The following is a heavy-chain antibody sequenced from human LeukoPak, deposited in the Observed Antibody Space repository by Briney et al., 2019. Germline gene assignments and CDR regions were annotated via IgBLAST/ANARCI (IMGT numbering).Heavy chain of an antibody. CDR1: GFTFSSYG. V-gene: IGHV3-30*02. Sequence: GGSLRLSCAASGFTFSSYGMHWVRQAPGKGLEWVAFIRYDGSNKYYADSVKGRFTISRDNSKNTLYLQMNSLRAEDTAVYYCAKDLERGYSGYDDYWGQGTLVTVSS. CDR2: IRYDGSNK. D-gene: IGHD5-12*01. CDR3: AKDLERGYSGYDDY. J-gene: IGHJ4*02.